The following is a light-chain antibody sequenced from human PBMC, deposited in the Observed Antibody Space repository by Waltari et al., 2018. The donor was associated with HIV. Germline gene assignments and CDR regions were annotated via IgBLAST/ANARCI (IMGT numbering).Light chain of an antibody. Sequence: QSALTQPASVSGSPGQSVTISCTGTSSDVGPSNYVPWYQQHPGKVPKLMIYQVRTRPSGISDRFSGSKSGNTASLIISGLQAEDEADYYCTSQTDRGTFVFGPGTKVTVL. J-gene: IGLJ1*01. CDR2: QVR. CDR1: SSDVGPSNY. CDR3: TSQTDRGTFV. V-gene: IGLV2-14*01.